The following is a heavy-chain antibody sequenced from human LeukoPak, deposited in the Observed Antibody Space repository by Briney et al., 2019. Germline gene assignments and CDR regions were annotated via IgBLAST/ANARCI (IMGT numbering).Heavy chain of an antibody. Sequence: ASAKVSCKASGYTFSIYGITWVRQAPGQGLEWMGWISAYNGNRNYAQKVQGRVTMTADTSTSTATMELRSLRTDDTAVYYCARDLQARATISSHCFDPWGQGTLVTVSS. CDR2: ISAYNGNR. V-gene: IGHV1-18*01. J-gene: IGHJ5*02. CDR3: ARDLQARATISSHCFDP. CDR1: GYTFSIYG. D-gene: IGHD2-2*01.